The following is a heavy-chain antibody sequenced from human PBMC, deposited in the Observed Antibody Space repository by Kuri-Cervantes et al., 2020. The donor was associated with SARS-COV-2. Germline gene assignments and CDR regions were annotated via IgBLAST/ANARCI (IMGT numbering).Heavy chain of an antibody. J-gene: IGHJ4*02. V-gene: IGHV4-39*02. Sequence: ESLKISCTVSGGSISSSSYYWGWIRQPPGKGLEWIGSIYYSGSTYYNPSLKSRVTISVDTSKNQFSLKLSSVTAADTAVYYCARDRSKTFHIIAARPYYFDYWGQGTLVTVSS. CDR1: GGSISSSSYY. CDR3: ARDRSKTFHIIAARPYYFDY. D-gene: IGHD6-6*01. CDR2: IYYSGST.